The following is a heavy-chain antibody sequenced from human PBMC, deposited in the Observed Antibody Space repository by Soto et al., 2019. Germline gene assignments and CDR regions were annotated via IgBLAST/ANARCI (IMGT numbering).Heavy chain of an antibody. CDR1: GYTFTNYA. V-gene: IGHV1-3*01. Sequence: GASVEVSCKASGYTFTNYAIHWVRQAPGQRLEWMGWINAGNGNTKYSQKFQGRVTITRDTSAGTVYMQLSSLTSEDTAVYYCARDDSGFSGSHYIDYFNYWGQGALVTVSS. CDR3: ARDDSGFSGSHYIDYFNY. J-gene: IGHJ4*02. CDR2: INAGNGNT. D-gene: IGHD1-26*01.